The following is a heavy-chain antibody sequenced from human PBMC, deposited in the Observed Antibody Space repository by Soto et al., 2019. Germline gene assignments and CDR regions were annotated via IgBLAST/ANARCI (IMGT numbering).Heavy chain of an antibody. D-gene: IGHD6-19*01. Sequence: EEQLVESGGGLVQPGGSLRLSCAASGFTFSPYSLSWVRQAPGKGLAWISYIDSGSTTIYYADSVKGRFTISRDNAKNSLWLQMNSLRDEDTAIYYCARDRMWEQWLGPHDAFEIWGQGTMVTVSS. V-gene: IGHV3-48*02. CDR1: GFTFSPYS. CDR2: IDSGSTTI. CDR3: ARDRMWEQWLGPHDAFEI. J-gene: IGHJ3*02.